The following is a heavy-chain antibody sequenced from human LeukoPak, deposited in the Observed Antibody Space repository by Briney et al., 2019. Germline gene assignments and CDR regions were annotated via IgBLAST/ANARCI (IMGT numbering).Heavy chain of an antibody. Sequence: GGSLRLSCAASGFSFRSYDMNWVRQAPGKGLEWVSYISSSGATMFNADSVKGRFTVSRDNTKNSLYLQMNSLRAEDTAVYFCARSPKGDCPYYYYYGKGVRGQGTTVTVS. CDR1: GFSFRSYD. V-gene: IGHV3-48*03. D-gene: IGHD2-21*02. CDR3: ARSPKGDCPYYYYYGKGV. J-gene: IGHJ6*01. CDR2: ISSSGATM.